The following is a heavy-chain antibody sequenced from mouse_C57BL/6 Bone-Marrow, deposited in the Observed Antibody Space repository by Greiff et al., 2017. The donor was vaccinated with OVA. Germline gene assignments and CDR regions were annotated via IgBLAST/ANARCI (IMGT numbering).Heavy chain of an antibody. V-gene: IGHV5-6*01. D-gene: IGHD4-1*01. Sequence: EVQVVESGGDLVKPGGSLKLSCAASGFTFSSYGLSCVRQTPDKRLEWVATISSGGSYTYYPDSVKGRFTISRDNAKNTLYLQMSSLKSEDTAMYYCARRLGPAWFAYWGQGTLVTVSA. CDR3: ARRLGPAWFAY. CDR2: ISSGGSYT. J-gene: IGHJ3*01. CDR1: GFTFSSYG.